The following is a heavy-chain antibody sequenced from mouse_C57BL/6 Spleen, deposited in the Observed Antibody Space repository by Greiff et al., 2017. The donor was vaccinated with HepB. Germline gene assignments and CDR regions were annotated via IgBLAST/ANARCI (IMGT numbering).Heavy chain of an antibody. CDR3: ASLTQATDWYFDY. J-gene: IGHJ2*01. CDR1: GYTFTSYW. V-gene: IGHV1-52*01. Sequence: QVQLQQPGAELVRPGSSVKLSCKASGYTFTSYWMHWVKQRPIQGLEWIGNIDPSDSEPHYTQKFKDKATLTVDKSASTAYMQLSSLTSADSAVYYCASLTQATDWYFDYWGQGTTLTVSS. CDR2: IDPSDSEP. D-gene: IGHD3-2*02.